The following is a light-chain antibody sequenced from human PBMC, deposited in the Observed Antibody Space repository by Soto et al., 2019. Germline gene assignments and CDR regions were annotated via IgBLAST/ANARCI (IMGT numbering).Light chain of an antibody. CDR1: QGIRND. CDR3: QQYNTFWT. J-gene: IGKJ1*01. Sequence: DIQMTQSPSSLSASVGDRVTITCRASQGIRNDLGWYQQKPGKAPKLLIYAASSLQSGVPSTFSGSGSGTEFTLTISSLQPDDFATYYCQQYNTFWTFGQGTKVDIK. V-gene: IGKV1-17*01. CDR2: AAS.